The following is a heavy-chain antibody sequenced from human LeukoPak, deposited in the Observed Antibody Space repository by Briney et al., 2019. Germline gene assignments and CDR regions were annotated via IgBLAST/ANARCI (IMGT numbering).Heavy chain of an antibody. CDR3: ARGLYSSSSNFDY. V-gene: IGHV3-30-3*01. CDR2: ISYDGSNK. Sequence: GGSLRLSCAASGFTFSSYAMHWVRQAPGKGLEWVAVISYDGSNKYYADSVKGRFTISRDNSKNTLYLQMNSLRAEDTAVYYCARGLYSSSSNFDYWDQGTLVTVSS. CDR1: GFTFSSYA. D-gene: IGHD6-6*01. J-gene: IGHJ4*02.